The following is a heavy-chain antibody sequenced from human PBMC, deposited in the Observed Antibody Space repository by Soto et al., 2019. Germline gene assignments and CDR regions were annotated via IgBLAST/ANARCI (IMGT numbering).Heavy chain of an antibody. Sequence: EVQLLESGGGLVQPGGSLRLSCAASGFTFSIYAMTWVRQAPEKGLEWVSSISGSGGSTYYADSVKGRFTISRDNSKNTLYLQMNSLRAEDTALYYCAKPYYYGSGTGPDAFDIWGQGTMVTVSS. V-gene: IGHV3-23*01. CDR3: AKPYYYGSGTGPDAFDI. D-gene: IGHD3-10*01. CDR2: ISGSGGST. J-gene: IGHJ3*02. CDR1: GFTFSIYA.